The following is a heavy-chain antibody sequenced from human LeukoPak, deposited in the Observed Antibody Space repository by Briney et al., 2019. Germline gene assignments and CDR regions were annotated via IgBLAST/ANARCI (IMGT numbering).Heavy chain of an antibody. CDR3: ALGDYYDSSGYPGELDY. D-gene: IGHD3-22*01. Sequence: GASVKVSCKASGYTFTSYYMHWVRQAPGQGLEWMGIINPSGGGTTYAQKFQGSVTITADESTSTAYMELSSLRSEDTAVYYCALGDYYDSSGYPGELDYWGQGTLVTVSS. CDR1: GYTFTSYY. J-gene: IGHJ4*02. CDR2: INPSGGGT. V-gene: IGHV1-46*03.